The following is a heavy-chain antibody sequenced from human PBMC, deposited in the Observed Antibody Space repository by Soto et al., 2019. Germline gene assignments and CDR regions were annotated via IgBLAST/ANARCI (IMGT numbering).Heavy chain of an antibody. J-gene: IGHJ4*02. CDR1: EFTFSSYW. CDR2: INSDGSST. V-gene: IGHV3-74*01. CDR3: ARGVLPAAALYYFDY. D-gene: IGHD2-2*01. Sequence: PGGSLRLSCAASEFTFSSYWMHWVRQAPGKGLVWVSRINSDGSSTSYADSVKGRFTISRDNAKNTLYLRMNSLRAEDTAVYYCARGVLPAAALYYFDYLGQGTLVTVSS.